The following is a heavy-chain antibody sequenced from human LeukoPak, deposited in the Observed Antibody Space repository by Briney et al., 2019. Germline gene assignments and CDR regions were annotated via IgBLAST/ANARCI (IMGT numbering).Heavy chain of an antibody. Sequence: PSETLSLTCTVSGGSISSYYWSWIRQPPGKGLEWIGYIYYSGSTNYNPSLKSRVTISVDTSKNQFSLKLSSVTAADTAVYYCARHVGVLIAAAGTLRYYFDYWGQGTLVTVSS. CDR1: GGSISSYY. CDR3: ARHVGVLIAAAGTLRYYFDY. D-gene: IGHD6-13*01. J-gene: IGHJ4*02. CDR2: IYYSGST. V-gene: IGHV4-59*08.